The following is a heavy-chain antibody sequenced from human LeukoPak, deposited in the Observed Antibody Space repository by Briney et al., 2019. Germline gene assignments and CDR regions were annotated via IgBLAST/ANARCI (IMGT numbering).Heavy chain of an antibody. D-gene: IGHD3-9*01. Sequence: SETLSLTCTVSGGSISSYYWSWIRQPPGKGLEWIGYIYYSGSTNYNPSLKSRVTISVDTSKNQFSLKLSSVTAADTAVYYCARGYDILTGYLDYWGQGTLVTVSS. CDR3: ARGYDILTGYLDY. CDR1: GGSISSYY. J-gene: IGHJ4*02. CDR2: IYYSGST. V-gene: IGHV4-59*01.